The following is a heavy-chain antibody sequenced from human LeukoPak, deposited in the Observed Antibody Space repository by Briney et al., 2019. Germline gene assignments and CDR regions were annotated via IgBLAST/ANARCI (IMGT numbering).Heavy chain of an antibody. CDR2: NSSSSSYI. Sequence: GGSLRLSCAASGFTFSSYSMNWVRQAPGKGLEWVSSNSSSSSYIYYADSVKGRFTISRDNAKNSLYLQMNSLRAEDTAVYYCARVWDIVVVPAAHRYYMDVWGKGTTVTVSS. CDR1: GFTFSSYS. CDR3: ARVWDIVVVPAAHRYYMDV. D-gene: IGHD2-2*01. V-gene: IGHV3-21*01. J-gene: IGHJ6*03.